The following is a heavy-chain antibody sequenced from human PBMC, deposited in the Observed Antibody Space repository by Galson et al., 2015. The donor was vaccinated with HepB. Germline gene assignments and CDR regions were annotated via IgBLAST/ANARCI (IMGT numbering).Heavy chain of an antibody. CDR2: ISSSGSTI. CDR3: ARVAGQLWSPYYYYYMDV. Sequence: SLRLSCAASGFTFSDYYMSWIRQAPGKGLEWVSYISSSGSTIYYADSVKGRFTISRDNAKNSLYLQMNSLRAEDTAVYYCARVAGQLWSPYYYYYMDVWGKGTTVTVSS. D-gene: IGHD5-18*01. CDR1: GFTFSDYY. V-gene: IGHV3-11*01. J-gene: IGHJ6*03.